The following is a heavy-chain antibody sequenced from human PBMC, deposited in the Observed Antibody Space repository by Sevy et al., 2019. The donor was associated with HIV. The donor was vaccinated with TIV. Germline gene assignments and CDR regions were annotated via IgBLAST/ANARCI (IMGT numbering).Heavy chain of an antibody. V-gene: IGHV3-21*01. CDR3: ARDHSYYDILIGYPGYYYGMDV. J-gene: IGHJ6*02. Sequence: GGSLRLSCAASGFAFSSYSMNWVRQAPGKGLEWVSSISSSSSYIYYADSVKGRFTISRDNAKNSLYLQMNSLRAEDTAVYYCARDHSYYDILIGYPGYYYGMDVWGQGTTVTVSS. D-gene: IGHD3-9*01. CDR2: ISSSSSYI. CDR1: GFAFSSYS.